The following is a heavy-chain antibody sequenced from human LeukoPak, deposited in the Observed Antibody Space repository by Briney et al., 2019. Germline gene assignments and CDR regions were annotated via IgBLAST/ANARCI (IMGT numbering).Heavy chain of an antibody. V-gene: IGHV4-31*03. Sequence: PSETLSLTCTVSGGSISSGGYYRSWIRQHPGKGLEWIGYIYYSGSTYYNPSLKSRVTISVDTSKNQFSLKLSSVTAADTAVYYCARAGLRGYSYGPDAFDIWGQGTMVTVSS. CDR2: IYYSGST. CDR3: ARAGLRGYSYGPDAFDI. CDR1: GGSISSGGYY. J-gene: IGHJ3*02. D-gene: IGHD5-18*01.